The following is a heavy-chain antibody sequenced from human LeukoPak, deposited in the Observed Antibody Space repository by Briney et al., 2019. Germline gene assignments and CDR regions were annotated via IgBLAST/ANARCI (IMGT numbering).Heavy chain of an antibody. D-gene: IGHD2/OR15-2a*01. CDR2: INRDGTTT. CDR1: GFTFTTYW. Sequence: GGSLRLSCAASGFTFTTYWMHWVRQAPGKGLVWVSRINRDGTTTSYADSVKGRFTTSRDNAENAVYLQMNSLRVEDTAEYFCVRDVGYFHMDIWGKGTTVTVSS. CDR3: VRDVGYFHMDI. J-gene: IGHJ6*03. V-gene: IGHV3-74*01.